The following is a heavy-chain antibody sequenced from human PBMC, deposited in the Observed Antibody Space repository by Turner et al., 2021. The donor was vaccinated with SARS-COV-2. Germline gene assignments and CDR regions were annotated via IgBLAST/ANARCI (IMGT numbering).Heavy chain of an antibody. CDR1: GLTVSSNY. CDR2: IYSGGST. Sequence: EVQLVESGGGLVQPGGSLRLSCAASGLTVSSNYMSWVRKDPGKGLEWVSVIYSGGSTYYADSVKGRFTISRDNSKNTLYLQMNSLRAEDTAVYYCARAPYGRDVWGQGATVTVSS. J-gene: IGHJ6*02. V-gene: IGHV3-53*01. CDR3: ARAPYGRDV.